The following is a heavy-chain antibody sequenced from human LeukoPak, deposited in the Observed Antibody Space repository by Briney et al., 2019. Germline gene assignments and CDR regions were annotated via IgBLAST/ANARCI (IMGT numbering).Heavy chain of an antibody. V-gene: IGHV4-30-4*01. CDR2: IYYSGST. D-gene: IGHD3-10*01. J-gene: IGHJ4*02. CDR3: ARRTMVRGGLFDY. Sequence: SETLSLTCTVSGDSISSGDYYWSWIRQPPGKGLEWIGYIYYSGSTYYNPSLKSRVTISVDTSKNQFSLKLSSVTAADTAVYYCARRTMVRGGLFDYWGQGTLVTVSS. CDR1: GDSISSGDYY.